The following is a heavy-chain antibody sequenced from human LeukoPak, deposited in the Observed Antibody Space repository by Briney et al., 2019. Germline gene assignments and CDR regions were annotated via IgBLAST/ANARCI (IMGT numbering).Heavy chain of an antibody. CDR3: ARADGSGSYYNWFDP. CDR2: IYYSGST. Sequence: SHTLSLTCTVSGGSISSGDYYWSWIRQPPGKGLEWIVSIYYSGSTDYNPSLKSRVTISVDTSKNLLSLKLSSVTAADTAVYYCARADGSGSYYNWFDPWGQGTLVTVSS. D-gene: IGHD3-10*01. J-gene: IGHJ5*02. V-gene: IGHV4-30-4*01. CDR1: GGSISSGDYY.